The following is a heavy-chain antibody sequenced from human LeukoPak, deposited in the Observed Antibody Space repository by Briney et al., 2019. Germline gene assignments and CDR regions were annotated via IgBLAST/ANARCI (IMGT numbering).Heavy chain of an antibody. CDR3: AKDPINWGSIYFDC. D-gene: IGHD7-27*01. V-gene: IGHV3-23*01. J-gene: IGHJ4*02. CDR2: ISGSSDNT. Sequence: GGSLRLSCAASGFTVSSNYMSWVRQAPGKGLEWVSSISGSSDNTNYADSVKGRFTISRDNSKNILYLQMNSLTAEDTAVYWCAKDPINWGSIYFDCWGQGTLVTASS. CDR1: GFTVSSNY.